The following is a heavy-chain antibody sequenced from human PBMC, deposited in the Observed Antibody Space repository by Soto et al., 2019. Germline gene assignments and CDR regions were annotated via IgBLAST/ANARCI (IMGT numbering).Heavy chain of an antibody. D-gene: IGHD3-3*01. CDR2: IYYSGST. V-gene: IGHV4-31*03. Sequence: QVQLQESGPGLVKPSQTLSLTCTVSGGSISSGGYYWSWIRQHPGKGLEWIGYIYYSGSTYYNPSLTRRVTISVDTSKNHFSLKLSSVTAADTAVYYCARGLESGGYYTSSHFDYWGQGTLVTVSS. CDR1: GGSISSGGYY. CDR3: ARGLESGGYYTSSHFDY. J-gene: IGHJ4*02.